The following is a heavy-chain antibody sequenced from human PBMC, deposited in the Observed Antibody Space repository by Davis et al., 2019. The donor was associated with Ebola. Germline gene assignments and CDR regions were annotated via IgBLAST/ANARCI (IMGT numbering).Heavy chain of an antibody. CDR3: ARAITMIVAGWFDP. CDR1: GYTFTSYG. V-gene: IGHV1-18*01. D-gene: IGHD3-22*01. CDR2: ISAYNGNT. J-gene: IGHJ5*02. Sequence: GESLKISCKGSGYTFTSYGISWVRQAPGQGLEWMGRISAYNGNTNYAQKLQGRVTMTTDTSTSTAYMELRSLRSDDTAVYYCARAITMIVAGWFDPWGQGTLVTVSS.